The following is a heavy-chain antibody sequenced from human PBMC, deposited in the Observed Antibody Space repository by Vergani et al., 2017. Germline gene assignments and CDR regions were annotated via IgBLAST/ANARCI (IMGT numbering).Heavy chain of an antibody. D-gene: IGHD2-2*01. J-gene: IGHJ3*02. CDR1: GYSLTSYW. Sequence: EVQLVQSGAEVKKPGESLKISCKGSGYSLTSYWIGWWRQMPAKGLECMGILYPRDSDTRYSPSFQGQVTISADKSICTAYLQWSTLKASDTAMYYCARSAIGYCSSTSCSGGSFDIWGQGTMVTVSS. V-gene: IGHV5-51*01. CDR3: ARSAIGYCSSTSCSGGSFDI. CDR2: LYPRDSDT.